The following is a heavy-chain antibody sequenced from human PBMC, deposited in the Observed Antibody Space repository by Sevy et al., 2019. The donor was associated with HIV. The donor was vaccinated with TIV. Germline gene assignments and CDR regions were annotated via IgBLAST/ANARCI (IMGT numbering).Heavy chain of an antibody. CDR2: INPSGGST. CDR3: ARDLTIFGVVPDY. Sequence: ASVKVSCKASGYTFNNYYMHWVRQAPGQGLEWMGIINPSGGSTSYAQKFQGRVTMTRDTSTSIVYMELSSLTSEDMAVYYCARDLTIFGVVPDYWGQGTLVTVSS. J-gene: IGHJ4*02. CDR1: GYTFNNYY. D-gene: IGHD3-3*01. V-gene: IGHV1-46*02.